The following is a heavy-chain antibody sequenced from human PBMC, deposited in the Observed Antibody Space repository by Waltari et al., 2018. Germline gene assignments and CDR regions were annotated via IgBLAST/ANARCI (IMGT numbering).Heavy chain of an antibody. D-gene: IGHD6-19*01. Sequence: QVQLQESGPGLVKPSETLSLTCTVSGGSVNSASYYWTRIRQPPGKGLEWIAYIYYSGITNYNPSLKSRVTISVDTSKNQFSLNLYSVTAADTAVYYCARGAGAVAGHTYFDYWGQGTLVTVSS. CDR3: ARGAGAVAGHTYFDY. V-gene: IGHV4-61*01. J-gene: IGHJ4*02. CDR2: IYYSGIT. CDR1: GGSVNSASYY.